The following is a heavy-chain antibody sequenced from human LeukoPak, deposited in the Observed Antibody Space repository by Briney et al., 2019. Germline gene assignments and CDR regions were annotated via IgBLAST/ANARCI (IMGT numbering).Heavy chain of an antibody. Sequence: GGSLRLSCAASGFTFSSYSMNWVRQAPGKGLEWVSSISSSSSYIYYADSVKGRFTISRDNAKNSLYLQMNGLRAEDTAVYYCARDGYQLPLPYYMDVWGKGTTVTVSS. J-gene: IGHJ6*03. CDR2: ISSSSSYI. V-gene: IGHV3-21*01. CDR3: ARDGYQLPLPYYMDV. CDR1: GFTFSSYS. D-gene: IGHD2-2*01.